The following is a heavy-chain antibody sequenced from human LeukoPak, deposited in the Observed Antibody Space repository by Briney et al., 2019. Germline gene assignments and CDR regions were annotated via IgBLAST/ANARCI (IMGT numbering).Heavy chain of an antibody. CDR2: ISSSSSYI. CDR3: ARADSSSSPFGY. D-gene: IGHD6-6*01. Sequence: GGSLRLSCAASGFIFSNSAMNWVRQAPGKGLEWVSSISSSSSYIYYADSVKGRFTISRDNAKNSLYLQMNSLRAEDTAVYYCARADSSSSPFGYWGQGTLVTVSS. J-gene: IGHJ4*02. CDR1: GFIFSNSA. V-gene: IGHV3-21*01.